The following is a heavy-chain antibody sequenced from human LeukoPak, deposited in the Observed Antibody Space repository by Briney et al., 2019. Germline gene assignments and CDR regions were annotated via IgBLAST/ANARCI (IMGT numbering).Heavy chain of an antibody. J-gene: IGHJ4*02. CDR2: MNPNSGNT. V-gene: IGHV1-8*01. CDR3: ARGLGRSGSYSY. Sequence: GASVKVSCKASGYTFTSYDINWVRQATGQGLEWMGWMNPNSGNTGYAQKFQGRVTMTRNTSISTAYMELSSLRSEDMAVYYCARGLGRSGSYSYWGQGTLVTVSS. D-gene: IGHD1-26*01. CDR1: GYTFTSYD.